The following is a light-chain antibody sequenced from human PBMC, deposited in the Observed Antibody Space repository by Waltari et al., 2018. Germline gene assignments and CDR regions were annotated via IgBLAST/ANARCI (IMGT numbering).Light chain of an antibody. J-gene: IGLJ1*01. Sequence: QSALTQPPSASGSPGQSVAISCTGTSCDVGTSNYVSWYQQPPGKAPKLVLYDVSKRPSGVPDRFSGSKSGNTASLTLSGLQAEDEADYYCSSFAASNTYVFGTGTKVTVL. V-gene: IGLV2-8*01. CDR1: SCDVGTSNY. CDR2: DVS. CDR3: SSFAASNTYV.